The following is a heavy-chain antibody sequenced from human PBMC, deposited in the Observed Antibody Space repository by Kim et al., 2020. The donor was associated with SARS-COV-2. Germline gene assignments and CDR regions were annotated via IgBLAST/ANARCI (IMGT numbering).Heavy chain of an antibody. CDR1: GFDFSIFD. D-gene: IGHD3-16*01. Sequence: GGSLRLSCAASGFDFSIFDMTWVRQAPGKGLEWVSSIRANGIETFYADFVKGHFTISRDNFKTTLNLQMNSLRADDTAVYHCVRGLRLIDDWGQGTLVTV. CDR3: VRGLRLIDD. V-gene: IGHV3-23*01. CDR2: IRANGIET. J-gene: IGHJ4*02.